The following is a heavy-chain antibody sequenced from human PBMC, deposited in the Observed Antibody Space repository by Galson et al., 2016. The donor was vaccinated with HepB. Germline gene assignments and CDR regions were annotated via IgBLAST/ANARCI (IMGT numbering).Heavy chain of an antibody. V-gene: IGHV3-23*01. D-gene: IGHD1-26*01. CDR1: GFTFSTYA. CDR2: ISGSSEAI. Sequence: SLRLSCAASGFTFSTYAMSWVRQVPGKGLEWVSGISGSSEAIYYADSVKSRFTISRDNSKNALYLQMNSLRAEDTAVYYCATRLRAPANWGQGAQVTVSS. CDR3: ATRLRAPAN. J-gene: IGHJ4*02.